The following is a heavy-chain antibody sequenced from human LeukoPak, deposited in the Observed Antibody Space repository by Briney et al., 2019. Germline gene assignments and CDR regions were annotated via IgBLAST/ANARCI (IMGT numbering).Heavy chain of an antibody. V-gene: IGHV3-43*01. CDR1: GFIFSSYG. Sequence: GGSLRLSCAASGFIFSSYGMHWVRQAPGKGLEWVSLISWDGDTTYYADSVKGRFTISRDNSKNSLYLLMNSLTTEDTALYYCAKARGLIGGAFDIWGRGTMVTVSS. D-gene: IGHD3-22*01. J-gene: IGHJ3*02. CDR2: ISWDGDTT. CDR3: AKARGLIGGAFDI.